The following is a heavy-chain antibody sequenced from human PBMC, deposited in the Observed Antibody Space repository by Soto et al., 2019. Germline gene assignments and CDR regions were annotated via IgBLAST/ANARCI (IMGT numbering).Heavy chain of an antibody. Sequence: SVKVSCKASGGTFSSYTISWVRQAPGQGLEWMGRIIPILGIANYAQKFQGRVTITADKSTSTAYMELSSLRSEDTAVYYCARVYGDYGYYYYMDGWGKGTTVTVSS. CDR2: IIPILGIA. CDR3: ARVYGDYGYYYYMDG. D-gene: IGHD4-17*01. CDR1: GGTFSSYT. V-gene: IGHV1-69*02. J-gene: IGHJ6*03.